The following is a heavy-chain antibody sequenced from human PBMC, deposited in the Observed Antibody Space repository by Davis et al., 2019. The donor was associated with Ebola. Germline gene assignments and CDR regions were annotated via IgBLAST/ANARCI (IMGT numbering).Heavy chain of an antibody. D-gene: IGHD3-10*01. CDR1: GFTFSSYA. J-gene: IGHJ3*02. CDR2: ISGSGGST. CDR3: ARERSPGSVGDGFDI. V-gene: IGHV3-23*01. Sequence: GESLKISCAASGFTFSSYAMSWVRQAPGKGLEWVSTISGSGGSTYYADSVKGRFTISRDNAKNSLYLQMNSLRVEDTGVFYCARERSPGSVGDGFDIWGQGTTVTVSS.